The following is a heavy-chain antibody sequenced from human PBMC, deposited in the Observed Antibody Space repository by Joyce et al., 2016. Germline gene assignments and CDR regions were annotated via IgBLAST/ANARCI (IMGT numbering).Heavy chain of an antibody. D-gene: IGHD3-16*01. J-gene: IGHJ6*02. V-gene: IGHV3-21*01. CDR2: ISATSYYI. CDR1: GSTFSSSS. CDR3: ARGGISYYYAMDV. Sequence: QLVESGGGVAKAGGSLRLSCEASGSTFSSSSMSWFRQAPGKGLEWVAAISATSYYIFHAETVRGRFTVSRDNAKKTLYLQMNSLRAEDSAVFYCARGGISYYYAMDVWGQGTTVTVSS.